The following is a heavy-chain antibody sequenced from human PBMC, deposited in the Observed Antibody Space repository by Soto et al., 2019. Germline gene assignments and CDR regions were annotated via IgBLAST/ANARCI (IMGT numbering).Heavy chain of an antibody. D-gene: IGHD2-8*01. Sequence: SETLSLTCTVSGDSISGYYWSWIRQTPEKGLEWIGYIYYNGNTQYNPSLKSRVTMSVDTSKKQFSLKLSSVPAADTAVYYCARQGYCSNGICFGWFDHWGQGTLVTVSS. CDR1: GDSISGYY. J-gene: IGHJ5*02. CDR3: ARQGYCSNGICFGWFDH. V-gene: IGHV4-59*01. CDR2: IYYNGNT.